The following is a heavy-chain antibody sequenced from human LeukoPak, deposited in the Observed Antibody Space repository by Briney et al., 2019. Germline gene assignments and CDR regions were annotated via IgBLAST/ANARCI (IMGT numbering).Heavy chain of an antibody. CDR1: GFTFSSYG. CDR3: AREQWLVGWDY. J-gene: IGHJ4*02. CDR2: IWYDESNK. V-gene: IGHV3-33*01. Sequence: GRSLRLSCAASGFTFSSYGMHWVRQAPGKGLEWVAVIWYDESNKYYADSVKGRFTISRDNSKNTLYLQMNSLRAEDTAVYYCAREQWLVGWDYWGQGTLVTVSS. D-gene: IGHD6-19*01.